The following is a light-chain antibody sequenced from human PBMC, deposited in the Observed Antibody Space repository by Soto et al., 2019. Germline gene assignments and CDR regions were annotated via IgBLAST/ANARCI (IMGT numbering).Light chain of an antibody. CDR1: QRLSNNF. J-gene: IGKJ4*02. CDR2: GAS. V-gene: IGKV3-20*01. Sequence: DTILALSPGPLPFSPADTPALCGGPSQRLSNNFLAWYQQKPGQAPRLLISGASSRATGIPDRFSGSGSGTDFTLTITRVQPEDFAVYYCQQYDNSPRTFGGGTKVDIK. CDR3: QQYDNSPRT.